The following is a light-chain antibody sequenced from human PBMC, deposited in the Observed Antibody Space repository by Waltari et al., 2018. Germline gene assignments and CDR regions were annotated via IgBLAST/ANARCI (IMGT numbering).Light chain of an antibody. Sequence: EIVLTQSPATLSSSPGERATLSCRASQSVSRSLAWYQQKPGQPPRLLIYYASTRATGNPARFSGSGSGTDFTLTISSLEPEEFVVYYCQQRRDWITFGQGTKVEI. CDR3: QQRRDWIT. CDR1: QSVSRS. CDR2: YAS. J-gene: IGKJ1*01. V-gene: IGKV3-11*01.